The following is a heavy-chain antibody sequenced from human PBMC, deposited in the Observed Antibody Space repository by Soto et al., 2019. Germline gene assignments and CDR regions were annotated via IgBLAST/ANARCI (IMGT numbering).Heavy chain of an antibody. CDR1: GYTLTELS. J-gene: IGHJ6*01. CDR2: FDPEDGET. V-gene: IGHV1-24*01. CDR3: ATWGWGKRLYTTMTVVGGMDV. Sequence: ASVKVSFKVSGYTLTELSMHWVRQAPGKGLEWMGGFDPEDGETIYAQKFQGRVTMTEDTSTDTTYMELSSLRSEDTAGYYCATWGWGKRLYTTMTVVGGMDVW. D-gene: IGHD3-22*01.